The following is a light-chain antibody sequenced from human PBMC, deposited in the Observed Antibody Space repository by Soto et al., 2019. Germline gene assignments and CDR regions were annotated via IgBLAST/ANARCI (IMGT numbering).Light chain of an antibody. J-gene: IGKJ1*01. CDR3: QQYNSYSWT. CDR2: KAS. Sequence: DIQMTQSPSTLSASVGGRVTITCRASQSISSWLAWYQQKPGKAPKLLIYKASSLESGVPPRFSGSGSGTEFTLTISSLQPDDFATYYCQQYNSYSWTFGQGTKV. CDR1: QSISSW. V-gene: IGKV1-5*03.